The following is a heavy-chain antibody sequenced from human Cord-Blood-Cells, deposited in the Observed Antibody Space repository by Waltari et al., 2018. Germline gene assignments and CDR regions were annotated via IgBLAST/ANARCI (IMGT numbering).Heavy chain of an antibody. CDR1: A. D-gene: IGHD3-22*01. Sequence: AMHWVRQAPGQRLEWMGWTNAGNGNTKYSQKFQGRVTITRDTSASTAYMELSTLRSEDTAVYYCARDQYDSSGYYYYWGQGTLVTVSS. J-gene: IGHJ4*02. V-gene: IGHV1-3*01. CDR2: TNAGNGNT. CDR3: ARDQYDSSGYYYY.